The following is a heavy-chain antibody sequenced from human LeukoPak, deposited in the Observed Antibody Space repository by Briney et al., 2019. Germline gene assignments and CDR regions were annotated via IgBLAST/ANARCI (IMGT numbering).Heavy chain of an antibody. CDR3: ARESGYSYGHIYDYYCYMDV. CDR2: INWNGGST. Sequence: GGSLRLSCAASGFTSDDYGMSWVRQAPGKGLEWVSGINWNGGSTGYADSVKGRFTISRDNAKNFLYLQMNSLRAEDTALYYCARESGYSYGHIYDYYCYMDVWGKGTTVTVSS. D-gene: IGHD5-18*01. CDR1: GFTSDDYG. J-gene: IGHJ6*03. V-gene: IGHV3-20*04.